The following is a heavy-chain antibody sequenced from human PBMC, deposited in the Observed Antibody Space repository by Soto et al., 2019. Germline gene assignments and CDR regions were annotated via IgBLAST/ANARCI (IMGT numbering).Heavy chain of an antibody. Sequence: TSETLSLTCTVSGGSISSSSYYWGWIRQPPRKGLEWIGSIYYSGSTYYNPSLKSRVTVSVDTSKNQFSLKLSSVSAADTAVYYCATTQVVAASLINWGQGTLVTVSS. D-gene: IGHD2-15*01. J-gene: IGHJ4*02. V-gene: IGHV4-39*01. CDR3: ATTQVVAASLIN. CDR1: GGSISSSSYY. CDR2: IYYSGST.